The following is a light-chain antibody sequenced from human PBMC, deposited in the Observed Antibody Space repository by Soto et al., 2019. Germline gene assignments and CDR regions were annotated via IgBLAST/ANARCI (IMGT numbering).Light chain of an antibody. V-gene: IGKV3-11*01. Sequence: ELVMTQSPATLSVSPGERATLSCRASQFVSSYLAWYQQKPGQAPRLLIYDASNRATGIPARFSGSGSGTDFTLTISSLEPEDFAVYYCQQRSNWPLTFGGGTKVDIK. CDR1: QFVSSY. J-gene: IGKJ4*01. CDR2: DAS. CDR3: QQRSNWPLT.